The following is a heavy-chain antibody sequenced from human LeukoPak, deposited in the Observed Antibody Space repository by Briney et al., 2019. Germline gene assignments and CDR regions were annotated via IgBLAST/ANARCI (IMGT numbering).Heavy chain of an antibody. D-gene: IGHD3-16*01. J-gene: IGHJ4*02. V-gene: IGHV1-69*13. CDR1: GGTFSSYG. CDR3: ARVGEFGINSAMVLPD. Sequence: ASVKVSCKVSGGTFSSYGFSWVRQAPGQGLEWMGGIIPIFRRANYAQKFQDRLTITADESTTEVYMELTRLKSDDTAIYYCARVGEFGINSAMVLPDWGQGSLVTVSS. CDR2: IIPIFRRA.